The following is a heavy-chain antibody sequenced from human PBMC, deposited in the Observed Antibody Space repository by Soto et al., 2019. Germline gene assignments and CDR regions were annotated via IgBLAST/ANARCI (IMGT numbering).Heavy chain of an antibody. CDR1: GFTFSSYA. D-gene: IGHD6-19*01. CDR2: ISSNGGST. Sequence: EVQLVESGGGLVQPGGSLRLSCSASGFTFSSYAMHWVRQAPGKGLEYVSAISSNGGSTYYADSVKGGFTISRDNSKNTLYLQMSSLRAEDTAVYYCVKGGGSGWFGFDYWGQGTLVTVSS. J-gene: IGHJ4*02. V-gene: IGHV3-64D*08. CDR3: VKGGGSGWFGFDY.